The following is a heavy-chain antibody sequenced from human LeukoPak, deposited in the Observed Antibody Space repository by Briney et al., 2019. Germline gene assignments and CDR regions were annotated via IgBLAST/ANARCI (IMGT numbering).Heavy chain of an antibody. J-gene: IGHJ6*03. Sequence: GGSLRLSCAASGFTFSSYAMNWVRQAPGKGLEWVSSISSSSSYIYYADSVKGRFTISRDNAKNSLYLQMNSQRAEDTAVYYCARGIAAESYYMDVWGKGTTVTVSS. V-gene: IGHV3-21*01. D-gene: IGHD6-13*01. CDR3: ARGIAAESYYMDV. CDR1: GFTFSSYA. CDR2: ISSSSSYI.